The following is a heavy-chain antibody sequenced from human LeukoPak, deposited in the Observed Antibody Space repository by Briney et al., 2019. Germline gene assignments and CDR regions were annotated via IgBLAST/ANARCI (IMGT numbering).Heavy chain of an antibody. V-gene: IGHV1-58*02. CDR2: IVVGSGNT. CDR3: AADGGLWFGELSFDY. D-gene: IGHD3-10*01. Sequence: ASVKVSCKASGFTFTSSAMQWVRQARGQRLEWIGWIVVGSGNTNYAQKFQERVTITRDMSTSTAYMELSSLRSEDTAVYYCAADGGLWFGELSFDYWGQGTLVTVSS. CDR1: GFTFTSSA. J-gene: IGHJ4*02.